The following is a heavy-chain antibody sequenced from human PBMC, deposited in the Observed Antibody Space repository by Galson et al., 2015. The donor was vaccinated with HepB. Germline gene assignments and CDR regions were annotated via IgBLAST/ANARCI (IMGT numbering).Heavy chain of an antibody. CDR2: ISGSGGST. Sequence: SLTLSCAASGFTFSSYAMSWVRQAPGKGLEWVSAISGSGGSTYYADSVKGRFTISRDNSKNTLYLQMNSLRAEDTAVYYCAKDAEKYRSYWYFDLWGRGTLVTVSS. D-gene: IGHD5-18*01. CDR3: AKDAEKYRSYWYFDL. V-gene: IGHV3-23*01. J-gene: IGHJ2*01. CDR1: GFTFSSYA.